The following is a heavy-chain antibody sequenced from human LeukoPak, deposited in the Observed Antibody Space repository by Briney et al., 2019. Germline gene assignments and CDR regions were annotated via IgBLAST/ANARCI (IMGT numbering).Heavy chain of an antibody. CDR2: IYYSGST. D-gene: IGHD7-27*01. CDR3: ARGELGIVDY. J-gene: IGHJ4*02. Sequence: SETLSLTCTVSGGSISSYYWSWIRQPPGKGLEWIGYIYYSGSTNYNPSLESRVTISVDTSKNQFSLKLSSVTAADTAVYYCARGELGIVDYWGQGTLVTVSS. CDR1: GGSISSYY. V-gene: IGHV4-59*01.